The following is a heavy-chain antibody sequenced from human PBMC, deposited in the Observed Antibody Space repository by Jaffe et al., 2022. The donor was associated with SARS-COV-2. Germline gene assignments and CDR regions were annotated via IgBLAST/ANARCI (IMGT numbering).Heavy chain of an antibody. CDR2: IYTSGST. J-gene: IGHJ5*02. CDR3: ARCVDTAMDNWFDP. D-gene: IGHD5-18*01. CDR1: GGSISSGSYY. V-gene: IGHV4-61*02. Sequence: QVQLQESGPGLVKPSQTLSLTCTVSGGSISSGSYYWSWIRQPAGKGLEWIGRIYTSGSTNYNPSLKSRVTISVDTSKNQFSLKLSSVTAADTAVYYCARCVDTAMDNWFDPWGQGTLVTVSS.